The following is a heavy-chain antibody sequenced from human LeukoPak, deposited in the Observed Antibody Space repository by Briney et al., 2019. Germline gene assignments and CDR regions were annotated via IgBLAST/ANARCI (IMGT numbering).Heavy chain of an antibody. CDR1: GYSFTSYW. D-gene: IGHD3-22*01. CDR3: ARRADSSGYFVS. CDR2: IYPGDSDT. J-gene: IGHJ5*01. Sequence: GGSLKISCKGSGYSFTSYWIAWLRQMPGKGLEWMGIIYPGDSDTRYSPSFQGQVTISADKSISTAYLQWSSLKASDTAMYYCARRADSSGYFVSWGQGTLVTVSS. V-gene: IGHV5-51*01.